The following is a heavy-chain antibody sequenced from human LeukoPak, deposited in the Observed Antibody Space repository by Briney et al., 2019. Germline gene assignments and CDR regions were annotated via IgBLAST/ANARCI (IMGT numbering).Heavy chain of an antibody. V-gene: IGHV4-59*01. CDR2: IYYSGST. Sequence: SETLSLTCTVSGVSISNSYWSWIRQPPGKGLEWIGYIYYSGSTNYNPSLKSRVTISVDTSKNQFSLKLSSVTAADTAVYYCARAEDSSGSIFDYWGQGTLVTVSS. J-gene: IGHJ4*02. CDR3: ARAEDSSGSIFDY. D-gene: IGHD3-22*01. CDR1: GVSISNSY.